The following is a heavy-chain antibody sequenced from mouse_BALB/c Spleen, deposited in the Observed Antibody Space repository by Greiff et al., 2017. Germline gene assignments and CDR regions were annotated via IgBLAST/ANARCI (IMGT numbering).Heavy chain of an antibody. CDR1: GYSITSGYY. Sequence: EVQLQESGPGLVKPSQSLSLTCSVTGYSITSGYYWNWIRQFPGNKLAWMGYISYDGSNNYNPSLKNRISITRDTSKNQFFLKLNSVTTEDTATYYCAREITTVVATEAMDYWGQGTSVTVSS. CDR2: ISYDGSN. J-gene: IGHJ4*01. CDR3: AREITTVVATEAMDY. V-gene: IGHV3-6*02. D-gene: IGHD1-1*01.